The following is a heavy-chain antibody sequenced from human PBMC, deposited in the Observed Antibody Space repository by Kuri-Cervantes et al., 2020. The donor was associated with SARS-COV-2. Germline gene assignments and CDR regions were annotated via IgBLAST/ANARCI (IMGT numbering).Heavy chain of an antibody. V-gene: IGHV4-39*01. D-gene: IGHD3-9*01. Sequence: GSLRLTCSVSGGSISSSGHYWSWVRQPPEKGLEWIGSTYFSGRTYYTPSLKSRVTLSVDTSKIQFSLKLTSVTATDTAVYYCGRQASDWHIDYWGQGTLVTVSS. CDR3: GRQASDWHIDY. J-gene: IGHJ4*02. CDR2: TYFSGRT. CDR1: GGSISSSGHY.